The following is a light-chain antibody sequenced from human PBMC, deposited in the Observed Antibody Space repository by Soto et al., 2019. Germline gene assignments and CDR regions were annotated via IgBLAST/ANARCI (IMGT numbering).Light chain of an antibody. CDR2: DVS. CDR1: SSDVGGYNY. J-gene: IGLJ3*02. V-gene: IGLV2-14*01. CDR3: RSYSSNITLV. Sequence: QSVLTQPASVSGSPGQSITISCTGTSSDVGGYNYVSWYQQHPGKAPKLMIYDVSNRPSGVSNRFSGSKSGNTASLTISGLQAEDEADYYCRSYSSNITLVFGGGTKLTVL.